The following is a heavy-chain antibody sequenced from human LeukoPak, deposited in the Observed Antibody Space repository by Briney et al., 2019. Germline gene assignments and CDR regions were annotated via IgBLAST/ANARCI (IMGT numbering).Heavy chain of an antibody. D-gene: IGHD3-10*01. Sequence: SETLSLTCTVSGGSIISNSYYWGWIRHPPGKGLEWIGSIYYSGSTYYNPSLKSRVTISVDTSKNQFSLKLSSVTAADTAVYYCARRYYYGSGRPYYYYMDVWGKGNTVTISS. J-gene: IGHJ6*03. CDR2: IYYSGST. CDR3: ARRYYYGSGRPYYYYMDV. V-gene: IGHV4-39*01. CDR1: GGSIISNSYY.